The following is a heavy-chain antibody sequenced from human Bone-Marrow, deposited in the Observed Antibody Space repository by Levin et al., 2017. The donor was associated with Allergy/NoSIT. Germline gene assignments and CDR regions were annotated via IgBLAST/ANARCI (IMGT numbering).Heavy chain of an antibody. V-gene: IGHV3-23*01. CDR1: GFTFSNYA. D-gene: IGHD3-3*01. Sequence: GGSLRLSCEASGFTFSNYATSWVRQTPGKGLEWVSSITGNGDRIFYADSVKGRFTISGDNSKNTVYLQMNSLRGEDTAVYYCARDHNRLGVVGVYISHHFDCWGQGTLVTVSS. CDR2: ITGNGDRI. J-gene: IGHJ4*02. CDR3: ARDHNRLGVVGVYISHHFDC.